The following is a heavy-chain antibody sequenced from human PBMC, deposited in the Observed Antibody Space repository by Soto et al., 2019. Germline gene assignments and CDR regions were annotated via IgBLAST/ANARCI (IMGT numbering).Heavy chain of an antibody. CDR1: GGTFSSYA. D-gene: IGHD2-2*01. V-gene: IGHV1-69*06. J-gene: IGHJ6*02. CDR2: IIPIFGTA. CDR3: ARNLYCSSTSCYLPSYYYGMDV. Sequence: QVQLVQSGAEVKKPGSSVKVSCKASGGTFSSYAISWVRQAPGQGLEWMGGIIPIFGTANYAQKFQGRVTITADKSTSIAYMELSSLRSEDTAVYYCARNLYCSSTSCYLPSYYYGMDVWGQGTTVTVSS.